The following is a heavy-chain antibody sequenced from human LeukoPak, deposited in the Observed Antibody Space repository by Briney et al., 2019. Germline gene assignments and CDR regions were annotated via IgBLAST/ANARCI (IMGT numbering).Heavy chain of an antibody. CDR3: ARGGAVLGIGYYYYYMDV. D-gene: IGHD7-27*01. J-gene: IGHJ6*03. CDR2: IYYSGST. CDR1: GGSISSYY. V-gene: IGHV4-59*01. Sequence: SETLSLTCTVSGGSISSYYWSWIRQPPGKGLEWIGYIYYSGSTNYNPSLKSRVTISVDTSKNQFSLKLSSVTAADTAVYYCARGGAVLGIGYYYYYMDVWGKGTTVTVSS.